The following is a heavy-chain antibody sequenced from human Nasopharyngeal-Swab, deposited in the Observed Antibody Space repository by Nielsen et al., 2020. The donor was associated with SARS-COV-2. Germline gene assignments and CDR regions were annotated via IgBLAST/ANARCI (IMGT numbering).Heavy chain of an antibody. CDR3: ARFSSSWYYYMDV. V-gene: IGHV4-59*08. D-gene: IGHD6-13*01. J-gene: IGHJ6*03. CDR1: GGSISSYY. Sequence: SETLSLTCTVSGGSISSYYWSWIRQLPGKGLEWIGYIYYSGSTNYNPSLKSRVTISVDTSKNQFSLKLSSVTAADTAVYYCARFSSSWYYYMDVWGKGTTVTVSS. CDR2: IYYSGST.